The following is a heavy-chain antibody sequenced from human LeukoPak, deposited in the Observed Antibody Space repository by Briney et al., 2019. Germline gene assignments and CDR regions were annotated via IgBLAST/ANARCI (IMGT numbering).Heavy chain of an antibody. V-gene: IGHV1-46*01. D-gene: IGHD1-26*01. CDR3: ARGPAGAGEDY. CDR2: IHPSGGST. CDR1: GYTFTSYY. J-gene: IGHJ4*02. Sequence: GASVKVSCKASGYTFTSYYIHWVRQAPGQGLEWMGVIHPSGGSTTYTQNFQGRLTTTRDMSTSTVYMDLSSLTSEDTAFYYCARGPAGAGEDYWGQGTLVTVSS.